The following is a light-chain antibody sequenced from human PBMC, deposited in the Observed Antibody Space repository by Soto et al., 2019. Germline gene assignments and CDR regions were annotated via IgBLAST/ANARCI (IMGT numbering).Light chain of an antibody. CDR2: AAS. CDR1: QAIRSD. J-gene: IGKJ1*01. V-gene: IGKV1-6*01. Sequence: AVQMTQSPSSLSASVGDRVTITCRGSQAIRSDLGWYQMKPGKVPKLLIYAASNLQSGVPSRFIGRGYGTDFTLTISSLQPEDFATYYCLQDYNYPRTFGQGTKVEI. CDR3: LQDYNYPRT.